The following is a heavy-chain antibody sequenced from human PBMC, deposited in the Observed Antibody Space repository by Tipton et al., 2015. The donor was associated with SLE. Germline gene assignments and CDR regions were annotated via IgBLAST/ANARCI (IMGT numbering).Heavy chain of an antibody. D-gene: IGHD3/OR15-3a*01. CDR1: GYTFTNYG. V-gene: IGHV1-18*01. CDR2: ISGYRGQS. J-gene: IGHJ4*02. Sequence: QSGAEVKTPGAPVKVSCETSGYTFTNYGVSWVRQAPGLGLEWMGWISGYRGQSKYAEKFQGRLTMTTDTSAGIAYMELRSLRSDDTAVDYCARDSGLFYFDSWGPRALVIVSS. CDR3: ARDSGLFYFDS.